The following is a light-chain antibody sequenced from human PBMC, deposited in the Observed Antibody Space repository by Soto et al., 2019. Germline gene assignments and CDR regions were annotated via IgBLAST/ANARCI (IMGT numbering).Light chain of an antibody. V-gene: IGLV2-14*01. J-gene: IGLJ2*01. CDR2: EVS. CDR1: NSDVGGYNY. CDR3: SSYTSSLTRV. Sequence: QSALTQPASVSGSPGQSITISCTGTNSDVGGYNYVSWYQQHPDKAPKLMIYEVSNRPSGVSNRFSGSKSGNTASLIISGLQAEDEAHYYCSSYTSSLTRVFGGGTKLTVL.